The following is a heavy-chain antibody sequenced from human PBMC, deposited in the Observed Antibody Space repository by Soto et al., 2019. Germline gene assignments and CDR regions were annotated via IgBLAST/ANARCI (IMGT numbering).Heavy chain of an antibody. CDR3: AKGQVYYDFWSGYPEDLSMDV. CDR1: GFTFSSYA. CDR2: ISGSGGST. Sequence: GGSLRLSCAASGFTFSSYAMSWVRQAPGKGLEWVSAISGSGGSTYYADSVKGRFTISRDNSKNTLYLQMNSLRAEDTAVYYCAKGQVYYDFWSGYPEDLSMDVWGQGTTVTVSS. V-gene: IGHV3-23*01. J-gene: IGHJ6*02. D-gene: IGHD3-3*01.